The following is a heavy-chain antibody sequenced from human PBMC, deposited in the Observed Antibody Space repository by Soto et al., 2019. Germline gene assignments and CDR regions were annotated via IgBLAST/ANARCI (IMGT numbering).Heavy chain of an antibody. J-gene: IGHJ4*02. CDR2: ISAKNGNT. CDR1: GYTFSDYG. V-gene: IGHV1-18*01. CDR3: AREPPETPPDY. Sequence: QVQLVQSGTDVKKPGASVKVSCKTSGYTFSDYGISWVRQAPGQGLEWMGWISAKNGNTNFAQKFRGRVTMTTDTSTSTVYMALRSLKADDTAVYYCAREPPETPPDYWGQGTLVTVSS.